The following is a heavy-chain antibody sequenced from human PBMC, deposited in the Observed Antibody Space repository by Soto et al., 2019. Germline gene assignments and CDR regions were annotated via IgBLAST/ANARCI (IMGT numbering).Heavy chain of an antibody. J-gene: IGHJ4*02. CDR2: ITPYNGNA. V-gene: IGHV1-18*04. Sequence: GASVKVSCKASGYTFSNFGVNWVRQAPGQGREWMGWITPYNGNANYAQKHQDRLTITTDTSTNTAYLELRSLRSDDTAVYFCARARMYSGAYHDYWGQGXLVTVYS. D-gene: IGHD1-26*01. CDR1: GYTFSNFG. CDR3: ARARMYSGAYHDY.